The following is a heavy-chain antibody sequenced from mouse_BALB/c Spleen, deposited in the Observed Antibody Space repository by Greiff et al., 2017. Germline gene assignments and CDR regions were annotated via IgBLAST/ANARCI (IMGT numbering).Heavy chain of an antibody. V-gene: IGHV2-3*01. CDR2: IWGDGST. CDR3: ARAGDGSSPVFAY. D-gene: IGHD1-1*01. Sequence: VKLVESGPGLVAPSQSLSITCTVSGFSLTSYGVSWVRQPPGQGLEWLGVIWGDGSTTYHSALISRLSISKDNDKSQVFLKLNSLQTDDTATYYCARAGDGSSPVFAYWGQGTLVTVSA. CDR1: GFSLTSYG. J-gene: IGHJ3*01.